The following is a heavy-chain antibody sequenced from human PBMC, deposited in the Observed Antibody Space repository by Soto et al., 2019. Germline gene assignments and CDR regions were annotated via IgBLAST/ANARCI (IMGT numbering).Heavy chain of an antibody. CDR1: GFTFTNYA. Sequence: EVQLSESGGDLRQPGGSLRLSCAASGFTFTNYAMTGVRQTPGKGREWVSGISASGGLKYYADSVRGRFTVSRDNSKNILYLQMDNLRDEDTALYYCAREVGAPSGWLDPWGQGTQVTVSS. CDR2: ISASGGLK. D-gene: IGHD1-26*01. J-gene: IGHJ5*02. V-gene: IGHV3-23*01. CDR3: AREVGAPSGWLDP.